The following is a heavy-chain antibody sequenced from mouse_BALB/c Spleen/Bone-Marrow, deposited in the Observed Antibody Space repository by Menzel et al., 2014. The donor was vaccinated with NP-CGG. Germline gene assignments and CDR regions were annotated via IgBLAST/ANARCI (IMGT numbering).Heavy chain of an antibody. CDR2: ILPGSGTA. Sequence: LQESGAELMKPGASVKISCKATGYTFSNYWIDWVKQRPGHGLEWIGEILPGSGTANYNEKFKGKATFTADTSSNTAYMQLSSLTSEDSALYYCARASVVPYYFDFWGQGTTLTVSS. D-gene: IGHD1-1*01. CDR1: GYTFSNYW. V-gene: IGHV1-9*01. CDR3: ARASVVPYYFDF. J-gene: IGHJ2*01.